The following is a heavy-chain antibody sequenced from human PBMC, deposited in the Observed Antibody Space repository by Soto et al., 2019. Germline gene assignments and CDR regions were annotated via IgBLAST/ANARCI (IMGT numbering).Heavy chain of an antibody. V-gene: IGHV4-39*01. CDR3: ARRKRDIVVVPAAIPPYYGMDV. CDR1: GGSISSSSYY. D-gene: IGHD2-2*01. Sequence: PSETLSLTCTVSGGSISSSSYYWGWIRQPPWKGLEWIGSIYYSGSTYYNPSLKSRVTISVDTSKNQFSLKLSSVTAADTAVYYCARRKRDIVVVPAAIPPYYGMDVWGQGXTVTVSS. J-gene: IGHJ6*02. CDR2: IYYSGST.